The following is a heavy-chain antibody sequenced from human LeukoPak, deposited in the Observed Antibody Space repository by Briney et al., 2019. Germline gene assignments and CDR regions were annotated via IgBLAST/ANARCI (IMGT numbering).Heavy chain of an antibody. Sequence: SETLSLTCAVYGGSFSGYYWSWIRQPPEKGLEWIGEINHSGSTNYNPSLKSRVTISVDTSKNQFSLKLSSVTAADTAVYYCARGRGKAVAGKYDYWGQGTLVTVSS. J-gene: IGHJ4*02. CDR2: INHSGST. D-gene: IGHD6-19*01. CDR3: ARGRGKAVAGKYDY. V-gene: IGHV4-34*01. CDR1: GGSFSGYY.